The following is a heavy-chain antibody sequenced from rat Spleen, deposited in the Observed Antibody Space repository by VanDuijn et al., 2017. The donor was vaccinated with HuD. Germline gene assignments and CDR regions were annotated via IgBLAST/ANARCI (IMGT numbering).Heavy chain of an antibody. D-gene: IGHD4-3*01. V-gene: IGHV5-25*01. J-gene: IGHJ3*01. CDR2: ISPSGGGT. CDR3: VRQDTSGYSNWFAY. CDR1: GFTFNNYD. Sequence: EVQLVESGGDLVQPGGSLKLSCAASGFTFNNYDMAWVRQAPTKGLEWVASISPSGGGTWYRDSVKGRFTVSRDNADSTLYLQVDSLRSEDTATYYCVRQDTSGYSNWFAYWGQGTLVTVSS.